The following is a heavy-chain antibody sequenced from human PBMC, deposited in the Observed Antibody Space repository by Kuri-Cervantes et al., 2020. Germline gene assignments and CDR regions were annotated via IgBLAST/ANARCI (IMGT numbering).Heavy chain of an antibody. CDR3: ARGPRGSFHSYFYYYMDV. D-gene: IGHD3-16*02. V-gene: IGHV4-34*01. Sequence: ESLKISCAASGFSFSTHWMSWVRHTAGKGLEWIGEINHSGSTNYNPSLKSRVTISADTSKNQFSLKLSSVTDADTAVYYCARGPRGSFHSYFYYYMDVWGKGTTVTVSS. CDR2: INHSGST. J-gene: IGHJ6*03. CDR1: GFSFSTHW.